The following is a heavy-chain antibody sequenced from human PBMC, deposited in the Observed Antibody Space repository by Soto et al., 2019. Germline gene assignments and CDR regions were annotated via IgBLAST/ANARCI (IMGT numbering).Heavy chain of an antibody. CDR2: IAWDGGST. D-gene: IGHD3-3*01. Sequence: PGGSLRLSCAASGFTFDDYAMHWVRQAPGKGLEWVSGIAWDGGSTGYADSVKGRFTISRDNAKYSLYLQMNSLRAEDTAVYYCAKDDTIFGVATMDVWGQGTTVTVSS. CDR3: AKDDTIFGVATMDV. V-gene: IGHV3-9*01. J-gene: IGHJ6*02. CDR1: GFTFDDYA.